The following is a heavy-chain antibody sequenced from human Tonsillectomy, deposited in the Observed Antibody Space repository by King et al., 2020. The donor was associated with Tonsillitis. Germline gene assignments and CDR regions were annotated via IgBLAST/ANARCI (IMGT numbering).Heavy chain of an antibody. CDR2: IRSKLNNYAT. V-gene: IGHV3-73*01. J-gene: IGHJ4*02. CDR3: TRRGDGYNGDY. CDR1: GFTFSGSA. Sequence: VQLVESGGDLVQPGGSLTLSCAVSGFTFSGSAVHWVRQASGKGLEWVGRIRSKLNNYATSYAASVKGWFTISRDDSKNMAYLQMSSLKPEDTAVYYCTRRGDGYNGDYWGQGTLVTVSS. D-gene: IGHD5-24*01.